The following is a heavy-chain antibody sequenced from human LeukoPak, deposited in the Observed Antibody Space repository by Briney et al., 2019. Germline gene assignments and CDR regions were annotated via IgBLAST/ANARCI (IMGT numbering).Heavy chain of an antibody. CDR2: INPNSGGT. J-gene: IGHJ4*02. V-gene: IGHV1-2*02. CDR1: GYTFTGYY. CDR3: ARVARYYDSSGYYSSTLMGY. D-gene: IGHD3-22*01. Sequence: ASVKVFCKASGYTFTGYYMHWVRQAPGQGLEWMGWINPNSGGTNYAQKFQGRVTMTRDTSISTAYMELSGLRSDDTAVYYCARVARYYDSSGYYSSTLMGYWGQGTLVTVSS.